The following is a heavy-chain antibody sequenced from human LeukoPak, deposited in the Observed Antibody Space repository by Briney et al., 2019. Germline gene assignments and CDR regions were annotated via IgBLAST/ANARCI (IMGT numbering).Heavy chain of an antibody. CDR1: GFTFSSYA. J-gene: IGHJ4*02. CDR3: ATSYDILTGYSIDY. Sequence: PGGSLRLSCAASGFTFSSYAMSWVRQAPGKGLEWVSAISGSVGTTYYADSVKGRFTISRDNSKNTLYLQMNSLRAEDTAVYYCATSYDILTGYSIDYWGQGTLVTVSS. D-gene: IGHD3-9*01. CDR2: ISGSVGTT. V-gene: IGHV3-23*01.